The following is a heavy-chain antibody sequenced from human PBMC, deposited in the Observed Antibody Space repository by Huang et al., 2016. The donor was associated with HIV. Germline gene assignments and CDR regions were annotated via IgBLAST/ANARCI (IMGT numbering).Heavy chain of an antibody. CDR3: ARGFQAKPGDY. CDR2: INLDGSER. CDR1: GFTFRSYW. J-gene: IGHJ4*02. V-gene: IGHV3-7*01. Sequence: EVHLVESGGGLVRPGRSLRLSCAASGFTFRSYWMNWVRQAPGRGLEWVANINLDGSERFYVDSVRGRFSISRDNGNNSVSLHLNSLKPEDTGIYYCARGFQAKPGDYWGQGALVIVSS.